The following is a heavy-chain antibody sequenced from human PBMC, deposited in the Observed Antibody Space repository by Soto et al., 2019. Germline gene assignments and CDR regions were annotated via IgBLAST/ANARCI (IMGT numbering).Heavy chain of an antibody. J-gene: IGHJ4*02. V-gene: IGHV3-74*01. Sequence: LRDWCGAVEGASGGFGGHRVIKKTGKGLVWVSHINSDGSTTRYADSVKGRFTISRDNAKNTLYLQMNSLRAEDTAVYYCTSYEGSSSGWYMSYWGQGTPVTAPQ. CDR1: EGASGGFG. CDR2: INSDGSTT. CDR3: TSYEGSSSGWYMSY. D-gene: IGHD6-19*01.